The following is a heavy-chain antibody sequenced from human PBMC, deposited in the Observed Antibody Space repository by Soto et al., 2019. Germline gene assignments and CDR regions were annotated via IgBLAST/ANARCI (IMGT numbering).Heavy chain of an antibody. D-gene: IGHD2-21*01. CDR2: ITPFVDTS. CDR3: ASTSYCNGSSCYSRHYYGMDV. V-gene: IGHV1-69*06. J-gene: IGHJ6*02. Sequence: QVRLVQSGAEVKKPGSSVKVSCKVSGGTFSKYSLSWVRQTPGQGLEWMGGITPFVDTSNYAQRFLGRVTITRDKSTTTAFLEVGGLKSENTALFFCASTSYCNGSSCYSRHYYGMDVWGQGTTVTVSS. CDR1: GGTFSKYS.